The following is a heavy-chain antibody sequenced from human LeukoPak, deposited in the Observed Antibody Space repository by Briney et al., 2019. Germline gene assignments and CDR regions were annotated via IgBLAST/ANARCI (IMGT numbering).Heavy chain of an antibody. CDR2: INTNTGNP. D-gene: IGHD6-19*01. V-gene: IGHV7-4-1*02. CDR1: GYTFSSYA. J-gene: IGHJ4*02. Sequence: ASVKVSCKASGYTFSSYAMNWVRQAPGQGLEWMGWINTNTGNPTYAQGFTGRFVFSLDTSVSTAYLQISSLKAEDTAVYYCARIPGSGWYQIFDYWGQGTLVTVSS. CDR3: ARIPGSGWYQIFDY.